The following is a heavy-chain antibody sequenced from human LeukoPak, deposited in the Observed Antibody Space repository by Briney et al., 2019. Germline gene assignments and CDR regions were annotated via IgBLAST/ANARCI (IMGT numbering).Heavy chain of an antibody. CDR1: GGSISSSSYY. CDR2: IYYSGST. J-gene: IGHJ6*02. V-gene: IGHV4-61*05. CDR3: ARANENYYGMDV. Sequence: SETLSLTCTVSGGSISSSSYYWGWIRQPPGKGLEWIGYIYYSGSTNYNPSLKSRVTISVDTSKNQFSLKLSSVTAADTAVYYCARANENYYGMDVWGQGTTVTVSS. D-gene: IGHD1-1*01.